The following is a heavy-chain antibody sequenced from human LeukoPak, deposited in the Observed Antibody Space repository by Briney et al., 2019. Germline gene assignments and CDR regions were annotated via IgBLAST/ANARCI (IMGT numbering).Heavy chain of an antibody. CDR3: ARGVSSGPDAFDI. CDR2: IYHSGST. CDR1: GYSISSGYY. D-gene: IGHD3-22*01. J-gene: IGHJ3*02. Sequence: SETLSLTCTVSGYSISSGYYWGWIRQPPGKGLEWIGTIYHSGSTNYNPSLKSRVTISVDTSKNQFSLKLSSVTAADTAVYYCARGVSSGPDAFDIWGQGTMVTVSS. V-gene: IGHV4-38-2*02.